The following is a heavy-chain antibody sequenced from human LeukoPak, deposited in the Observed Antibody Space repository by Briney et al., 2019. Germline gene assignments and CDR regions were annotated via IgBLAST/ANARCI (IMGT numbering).Heavy chain of an antibody. Sequence: PSETLSLTCTVSGGSISSSSYYWGWIRQPPGKGLEWIGSIYYSGSTYYNPSLKSRVTISVDTSKNQFSLKLSSVTAADTAVYYCARVRIQLWLRFDPWGQGTLVTVSS. V-gene: IGHV4-39*07. CDR3: ARVRIQLWLRFDP. J-gene: IGHJ5*02. CDR2: IYYSGST. D-gene: IGHD5-18*01. CDR1: GGSISSSSYY.